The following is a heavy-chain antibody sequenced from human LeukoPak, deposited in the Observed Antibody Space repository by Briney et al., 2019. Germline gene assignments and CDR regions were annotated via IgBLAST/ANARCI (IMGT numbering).Heavy chain of an antibody. CDR3: ARVVRYGYGSSGYYYDYGMDV. Sequence: SETLSLTCTVSGGSISSGDYYWSWIRQPPGKGLEWIGYIYYSGSTYSNPYLKSRVTISVDTSKNHLTLKLSSVTAADTAVDYCARVVRYGYGSSGYYYDYGMDVWGQGTTVTVSS. J-gene: IGHJ6*02. CDR1: GGSISSGDYY. V-gene: IGHV4-30-4*01. D-gene: IGHD3-22*01. CDR2: IYYSGST.